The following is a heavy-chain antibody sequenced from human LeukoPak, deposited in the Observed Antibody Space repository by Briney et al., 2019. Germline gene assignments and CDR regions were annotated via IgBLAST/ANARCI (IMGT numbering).Heavy chain of an antibody. CDR1: GFTFSSYS. CDR3: AKDSYDSTLDV. CDR2: ISSSSSTI. Sequence: GGSLRLSCAASGFTFSSYSMNWVRQAPGKGLEWVSYISSSSSTIYYADSVKGRFTISRDNSKNTLYLQMNSLRAEDTAVYYCAKDSYDSTLDVWGKGTTVTVSS. J-gene: IGHJ6*04. D-gene: IGHD3-22*01. V-gene: IGHV3-48*01.